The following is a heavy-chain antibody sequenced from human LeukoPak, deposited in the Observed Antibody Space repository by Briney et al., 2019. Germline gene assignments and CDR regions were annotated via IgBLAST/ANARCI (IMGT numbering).Heavy chain of an antibody. D-gene: IGHD2-21*01. CDR1: GFTFSSYA. J-gene: IGHJ4*02. CDR2: ISGSGGST. V-gene: IGHV3-23*01. CDR3: ARVVIATSGYYYFDY. Sequence: GGSLRLSCAASGFTFSSYAMSWVRQAPGKGLEWVSAISGSGGSTYYADSVKGRFTISRHNSKNTLYLQMNSLRAEDTAVYYCARVVIATSGYYYFDYWGQGTLVTVSP.